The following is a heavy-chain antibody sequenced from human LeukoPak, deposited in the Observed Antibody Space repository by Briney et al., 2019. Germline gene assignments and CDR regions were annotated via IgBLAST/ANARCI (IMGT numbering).Heavy chain of an antibody. CDR2: GDGDGSHS. Sequence: AGGSLRLSCAASGFTLGNYWMHWVRQAPGKGLVWVSRGDGDGSHSTYADSVKGRLTISRDNAKNTLYLQMNRLTGEDTAVYYCAYSDHFDTWGQGTLVTVSS. D-gene: IGHD4-17*01. V-gene: IGHV3-74*03. J-gene: IGHJ4*02. CDR3: AYSDHFDT. CDR1: GFTLGNYW.